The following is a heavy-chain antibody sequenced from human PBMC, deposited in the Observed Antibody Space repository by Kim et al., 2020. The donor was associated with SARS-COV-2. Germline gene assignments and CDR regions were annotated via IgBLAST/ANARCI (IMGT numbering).Heavy chain of an antibody. Sequence: SETLSLTCIVSGGSINSGGYYWSWIRQHPGKGLEWIGYIYYSGSISYIPSYNPSLNSRVTILLDTSKNQFSLNLTSVTAADTAVYYCARAPIWFGELGWFDSWGQGTLVTVSS. CDR1: GGSINSGGYY. D-gene: IGHD3-10*01. J-gene: IGHJ5*01. CDR3: ARAPIWFGELGWFDS. V-gene: IGHV4-31*03. CDR2: IYYSGSISYIP.